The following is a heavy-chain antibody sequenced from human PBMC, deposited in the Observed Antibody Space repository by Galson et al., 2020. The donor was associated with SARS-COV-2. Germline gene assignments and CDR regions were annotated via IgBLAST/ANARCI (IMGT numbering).Heavy chain of an antibody. CDR1: DGSLSGYY. CDR3: ARGGTGSSGYYAGLDY. D-gene: IGHD3-22*01. Sequence: LSLTCAVYDGSLSGYYWRWIRQPPGKGLEWIGEINYSESTNYNPSLKNRVSISLDTSRNEVSLRLSSVTTADTAVYYCARGGTGSSGYYAGLDYWGQGTLVTVSS. V-gene: IGHV4-34*01. CDR2: INYSEST. J-gene: IGHJ4*02.